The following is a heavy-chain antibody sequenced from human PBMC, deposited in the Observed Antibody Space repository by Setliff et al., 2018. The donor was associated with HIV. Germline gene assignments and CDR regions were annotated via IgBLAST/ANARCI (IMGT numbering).Heavy chain of an antibody. CDR3: ARVGQQQLVLNDAFDI. CDR1: GGSISSYY. J-gene: IGHJ3*02. D-gene: IGHD6-13*01. CDR2: IYTSGST. V-gene: IGHV4-4*07. Sequence: NLRETLSLTCTVSGGSISSYYWSWIRQPAGKGLEWIGRIYTSGSTNYNPSLKSRVTMSVDTSKNQFSLKLSSVTAADTAVYYCARVGQQQLVLNDAFDIWGQGTMVTVSS.